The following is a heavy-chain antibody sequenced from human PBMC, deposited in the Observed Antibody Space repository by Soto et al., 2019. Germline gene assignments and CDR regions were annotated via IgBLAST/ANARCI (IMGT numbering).Heavy chain of an antibody. D-gene: IGHD3-16*01. V-gene: IGHV3-30*03. CDR1: GFTFSSYG. Sequence: GGSLRLSCAASGFTFSSYGMHWVRQAPGKGLEWVAVISYDGSNKYYADSVKGRFTISRDNSKNTLYLQMNSLRAEDTAVYYCCKVYGNGGHHDVMDFWGQGTSVTVSS. CDR3: CKVYGNGGHHDVMDF. J-gene: IGHJ6*02. CDR2: ISYDGSNK.